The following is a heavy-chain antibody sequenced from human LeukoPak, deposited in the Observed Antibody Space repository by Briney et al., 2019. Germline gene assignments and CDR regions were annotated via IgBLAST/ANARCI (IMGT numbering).Heavy chain of an antibody. CDR1: GYTFTTSW. CDR3: AILNHPDGRVY. Sequence: PGGSLKISCQGFGYTFTTSWIGWVRQLPGKGLEWMAIIYAGNSDTKYSPSFQGQVSISTDRSISTAYLQWSSLQASDTAIYFCAILNHPDGRVYWGQGTLVTVSS. J-gene: IGHJ4*02. D-gene: IGHD5-24*01. V-gene: IGHV5-51*01. CDR2: IYAGNSDT.